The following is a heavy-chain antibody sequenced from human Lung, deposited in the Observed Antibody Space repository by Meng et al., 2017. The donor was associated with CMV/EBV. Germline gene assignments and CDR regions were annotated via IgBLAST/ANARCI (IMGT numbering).Heavy chain of an antibody. CDR1: GYSFTDYG. D-gene: IGHD2-2*01. CDR2: ISPYDGDT. J-gene: IGHJ5*02. V-gene: IGHV1-18*01. Sequence: ASVKVSCKASGYSFTDYGISWVRQAPGQGLEWVGWISPYDGDTNYARKLQGRVTMTTDTSTTTAYMELRSLRSDDTAVYYCARDLEYCGSTTCYEDCFDPWDQGTXVTVSS. CDR3: ARDLEYCGSTTCYEDCFDP.